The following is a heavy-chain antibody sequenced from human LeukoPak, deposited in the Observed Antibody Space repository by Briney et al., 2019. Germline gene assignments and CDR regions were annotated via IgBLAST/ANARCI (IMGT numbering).Heavy chain of an antibody. CDR2: ISSDGSLE. Sequence: GGSLRLSCAASGFTFSSYAMHWVRQAPGKGLEWLAVISSDGSLEYYADSVKGRFTISRDNSKYTLYLQMNSLRPEDTAVYYCARDPVPAAVRHFDYWGQGTLVTVSS. CDR3: ARDPVPAAVRHFDY. D-gene: IGHD6-13*01. V-gene: IGHV3-30-3*01. J-gene: IGHJ4*02. CDR1: GFTFSSYA.